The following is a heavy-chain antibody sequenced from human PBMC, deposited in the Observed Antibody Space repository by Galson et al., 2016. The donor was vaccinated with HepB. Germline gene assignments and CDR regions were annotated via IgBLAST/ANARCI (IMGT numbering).Heavy chain of an antibody. CDR2: ISASGGV. J-gene: IGHJ4*02. D-gene: IGHD1-7*01. CDR1: GFTLSSHN. V-gene: IGHV3-48*01. CDR3: ARVGSDWNYVFDS. Sequence: SLRLSCAASGFTLSSHNLNWVRQAPGKGLEWVSYISASGGVHYADSVKGRFTMSRDNANYSVYLQMNSLGAEDTAVYYCARVGSDWNYVFDSWGQGTLVTVSS.